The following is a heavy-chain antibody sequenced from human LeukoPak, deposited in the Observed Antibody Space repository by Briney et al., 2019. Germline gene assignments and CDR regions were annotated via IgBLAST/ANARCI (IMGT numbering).Heavy chain of an antibody. CDR3: ARELREHGVFDI. V-gene: IGHV3-11*01. CDR1: GFTFSDYY. CDR2: ISSSASTS. Sequence: GGSLRLSCAASGFTFSDYYMSWIRQAPGKGLDWVSYISSSASTSYYADSVKGRFTISRDNANNSLYLQMNSLRAEDTAVYYCARELREHGVFDIWGQGTMVTVSS. J-gene: IGHJ3*02. D-gene: IGHD1-26*01.